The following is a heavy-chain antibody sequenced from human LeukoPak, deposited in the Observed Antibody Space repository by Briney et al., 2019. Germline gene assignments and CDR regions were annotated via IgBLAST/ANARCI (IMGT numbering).Heavy chain of an antibody. CDR2: IYYSGST. J-gene: IGHJ3*02. CDR3: ARDRDGCYQCGDAFDI. V-gene: IGHV4-31*03. Sequence: PSQTLSLTCTVSGGSISSGGYYWSWIRQHPGKGLEWIGYIYYSGSTYYNPSLKSRVTISVDTSKNQFSLKLSSVTAADTAVYYCARDRDGCYQCGDAFDIWGQGTMVTVSS. CDR1: GGSISSGGYY. D-gene: IGHD2-2*01.